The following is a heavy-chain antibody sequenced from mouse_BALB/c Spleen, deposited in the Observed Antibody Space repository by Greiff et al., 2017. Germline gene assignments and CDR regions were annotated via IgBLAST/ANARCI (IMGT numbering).Heavy chain of an antibody. CDR1: GYTFSSYW. V-gene: IGHV1-9*01. CDR3: ARYFAMDY. J-gene: IGHJ4*01. CDR2: ILPGSGST. Sequence: QVQLQQSGAELMKPGASVKISCTATGYTFSSYWIEWVKQRPGHGLEWIGEILPGSGSTNYNAKFKGKATFTADTSSNTAYLQLSSLTSEDSAVYYCARYFAMDYWGQGTSVTVSA.